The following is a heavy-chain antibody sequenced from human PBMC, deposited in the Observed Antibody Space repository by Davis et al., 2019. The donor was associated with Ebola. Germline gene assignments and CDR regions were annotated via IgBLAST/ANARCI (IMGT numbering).Heavy chain of an antibody. CDR1: GFTFSSYS. J-gene: IGHJ5*02. V-gene: IGHV3-48*04. CDR2: ISSSSSTI. Sequence: GESLKISCAASGFTFSSYSMNWVRQAPGKGLEWVSYISSSSSTIYYADSVKGRFTISRDNAKNSLYLQMNSLRAEDTAVYYCARGSPPEGNWFDPWGQGTLVTVSS. CDR3: ARGSPPEGNWFDP.